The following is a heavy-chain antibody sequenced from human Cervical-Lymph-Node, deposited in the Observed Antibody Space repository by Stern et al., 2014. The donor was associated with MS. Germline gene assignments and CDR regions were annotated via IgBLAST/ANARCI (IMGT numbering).Heavy chain of an antibody. J-gene: IGHJ4*02. Sequence: EVQLVESGAEVKKPGESLRISCEVSGYKFTNNWIGWVRQMPGKGLEWMGIIYPGDSATRYSPYFQGQVTILVDKSNTTAYLQWSSLKASDTALYCARRGHGYMGIDYWGQGTPVTVSS. V-gene: IGHV5-51*03. D-gene: IGHD5-24*01. CDR3: ARRGHGYMGIDY. CDR1: GYKFTNNW. CDR2: IYPGDSAT.